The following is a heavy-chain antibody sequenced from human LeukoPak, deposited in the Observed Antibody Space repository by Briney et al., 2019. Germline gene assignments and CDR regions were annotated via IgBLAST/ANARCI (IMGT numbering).Heavy chain of an antibody. V-gene: IGHV1-69*05. CDR1: GGTFSSYA. Sequence: SVKVSCKASGGTFSSYAISWVRQAPGQGLEWMGGIIPIFGTANYAQKFQGRVTITTDESTSTAYMELSSLRSEDTAVYYCARGVIAAAGYYYYYYMDVWGKGTTVTVSS. D-gene: IGHD6-13*01. J-gene: IGHJ6*03. CDR2: IIPIFGTA. CDR3: ARGVIAAAGYYYYYYMDV.